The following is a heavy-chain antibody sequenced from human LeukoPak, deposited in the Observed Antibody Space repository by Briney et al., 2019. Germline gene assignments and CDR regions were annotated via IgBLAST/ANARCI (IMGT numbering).Heavy chain of an antibody. D-gene: IGHD4-23*01. CDR1: GGSISSYY. V-gene: IGHV4-59*12. CDR2: IYYSGST. J-gene: IGHJ4*02. Sequence: SETLSLTCTVSGGSISSYYWSWIRQPPGKGLEWIGYIYYSGSTNYNPSLKSRVTISVDSSKNQFSLKLSSVTAADTAVYYCAREVSRWPYYFDYWGQGTLVTVSS. CDR3: AREVSRWPYYFDY.